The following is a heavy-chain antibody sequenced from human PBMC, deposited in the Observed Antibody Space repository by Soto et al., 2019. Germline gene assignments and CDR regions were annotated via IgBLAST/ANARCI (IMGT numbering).Heavy chain of an antibody. J-gene: IGHJ4*02. D-gene: IGHD5-18*01. CDR1: GGSISSGGYY. CDR2: IYYSGST. Sequence: SETLSLTCTVSGGSISSGGYYWSWIRQHSGKGLEWIGYIYYSGSTSYNPSLKSRVTVSIDTSRNRISLKVRSVTAADTAVYYCARANGDTYSYSYFDNWGQGTLVTVSS. V-gene: IGHV4-31*02. CDR3: ARANGDTYSYSYFDN.